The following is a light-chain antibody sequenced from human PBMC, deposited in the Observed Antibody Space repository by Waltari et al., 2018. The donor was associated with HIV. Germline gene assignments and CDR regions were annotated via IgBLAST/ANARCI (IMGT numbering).Light chain of an antibody. CDR1: QSISTW. CDR3: QQYESNPET. J-gene: IGKJ1*01. CDR2: RAS. Sequence: DIQMTQSPSTLSAFVGDRVSITCRASQSISTWLAWYQQKPGRAPKLLIFRASTLQNVVPSRFSGSGSGTEFTLTISSLQPDDFATYYCQQYESNPETFGQGTKVEIK. V-gene: IGKV1-5*03.